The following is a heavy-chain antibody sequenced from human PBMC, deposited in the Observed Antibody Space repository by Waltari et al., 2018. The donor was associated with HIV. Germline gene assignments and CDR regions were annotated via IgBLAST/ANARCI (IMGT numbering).Heavy chain of an antibody. CDR1: GGSINSYY. V-gene: IGHV4-4*07. Sequence: QVQLQQSGPRLMKPSETLSLTCIVSGGSINSYYWNWIRQPAGKALGWIGRIYTSGSTKDNPSLKSRVSMSIAASKNQFSLNLTSVTAADTAVYYCARGTYYFDTSSGYPPLDLWGRGTLVTVSS. CDR2: IYTSGST. D-gene: IGHD3-22*01. J-gene: IGHJ2*01. CDR3: ARGTYYFDTSSGYPPLDL.